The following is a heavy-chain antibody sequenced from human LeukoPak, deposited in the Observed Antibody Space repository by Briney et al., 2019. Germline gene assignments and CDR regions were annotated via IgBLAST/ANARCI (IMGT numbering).Heavy chain of an antibody. CDR3: ARDHDLYSYGPTPGDY. CDR2: INPLSGAT. Sequence: ASVKVSCKASGYTFTGYYIHRVRQAPGQGLRWMGWINPLSGATTYTQNFQGRGTMTRDISTSTVYMELSSLRSEDTAVYYCARDHDLYSYGPTPGDYWGQGTLVTVSS. CDR1: GYTFTGYY. D-gene: IGHD5-18*01. V-gene: IGHV1-2*02. J-gene: IGHJ4*02.